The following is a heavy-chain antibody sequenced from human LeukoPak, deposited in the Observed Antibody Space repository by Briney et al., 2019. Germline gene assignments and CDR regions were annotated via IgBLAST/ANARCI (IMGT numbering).Heavy chain of an antibody. D-gene: IGHD3-3*01. J-gene: IGHJ5*02. CDR1: GDSISSFY. Sequence: SETLSLTCTVSGDSISSFYWSWIRQPAGKGLEWIGRIYSSGSTNYNPSLESRVTMSVDTSKNQLSLKLSSVTAADTAVYYCARDLEHTIFGVVIISGWFDPWGQGTLVTVSS. CDR2: IYSSGST. CDR3: ARDLEHTIFGVVIISGWFDP. V-gene: IGHV4-4*07.